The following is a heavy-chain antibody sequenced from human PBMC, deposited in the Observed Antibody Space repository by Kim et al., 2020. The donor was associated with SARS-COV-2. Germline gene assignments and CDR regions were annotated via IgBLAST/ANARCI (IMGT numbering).Heavy chain of an antibody. Sequence: YADSVRGRLTISRDNSKTTVSVQMIGLRAEDTAVYYCARDRDYPRDAFDIWGLGTMVTVSS. CDR3: ARDRDYPRDAFDI. J-gene: IGHJ3*02. V-gene: IGHV3-23*01. D-gene: IGHD3-10*01.